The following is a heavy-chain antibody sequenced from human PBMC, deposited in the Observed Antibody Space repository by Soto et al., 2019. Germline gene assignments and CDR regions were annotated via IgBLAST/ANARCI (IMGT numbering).Heavy chain of an antibody. CDR3: ARGRTYSSSGYYYMDV. V-gene: IGHV1-8*01. CDR2: MNPNSGNT. J-gene: IGHJ6*03. CDR1: GYTFTSYD. D-gene: IGHD6-6*01. Sequence: SVKVSCKASGYTFTSYDINWVRQANGKGLELMGWMNPNSGNTGYAQKFQGRVTMTRNTSISTAYLELSSLRSEDTAVFYCARGRTYSSSGYYYMDVWGKGTTVTVSS.